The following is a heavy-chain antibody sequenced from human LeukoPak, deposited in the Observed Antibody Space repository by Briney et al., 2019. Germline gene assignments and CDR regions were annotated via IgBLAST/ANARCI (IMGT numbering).Heavy chain of an antibody. J-gene: IGHJ5*02. CDR3: AREGGRTRNWFDP. CDR1: GYSFTGYY. CDR2: INRNSGGT. D-gene: IGHD3-16*01. Sequence: GASVKVSCKASGYSFTGYYIHWVRQAPGQGLEWMGWINRNSGGTNYAQMFQGRVTMTRETSIRTAYMELSRLSAGDAAGFYCAREGGRTRNWFDPWGQGTLVTVSS. V-gene: IGHV1-2*02.